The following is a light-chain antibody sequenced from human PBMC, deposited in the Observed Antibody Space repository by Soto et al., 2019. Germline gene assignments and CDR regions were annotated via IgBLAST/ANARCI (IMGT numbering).Light chain of an antibody. CDR3: QQRNIWPPVT. Sequence: EIVLTQSPATLSLSTGERPTLSCRASPSVTNYLAWYQQKPGQAPRLLIYGAFNRATGIPARFSGSGSGTDFTLTISSLEPEDFAVYYCQQRNIWPPVTFGQATRPEI. CDR2: GAF. V-gene: IGKV3-11*01. J-gene: IGKJ5*01. CDR1: PSVTNY.